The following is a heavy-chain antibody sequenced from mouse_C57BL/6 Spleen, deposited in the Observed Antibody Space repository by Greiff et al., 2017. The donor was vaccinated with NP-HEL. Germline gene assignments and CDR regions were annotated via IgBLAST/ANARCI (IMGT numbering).Heavy chain of an antibody. CDR3: ARAHYDAMDY. V-gene: IGHV1-26*01. J-gene: IGHJ4*01. CDR1: GYTFTDYY. CDR2: INPNNGGT. Sequence: EVQLQQSAPELVKPGASVKISCKASGYTFTDYYMNWVKQSHGKSLEWIGDINPNNGGTSYNQKFKGKATLTVDKSSSTAYMELRSLTSEDSAVYYCARAHYDAMDYWGQGTSVTVSS.